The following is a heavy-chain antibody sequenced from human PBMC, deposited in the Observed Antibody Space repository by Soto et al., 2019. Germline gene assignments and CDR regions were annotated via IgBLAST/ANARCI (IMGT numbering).Heavy chain of an antibody. D-gene: IGHD4-17*01. CDR3: ARGNPDYGDAFDI. Sequence: SETLSLTCTVSGGSISSGDYYWSWIRQPPGKGLEWIGYIYYSGGTDYNPSLQSRVTISVDTSKNQLSLKLSSVTAADTAVYSCARGNPDYGDAFDIWGQGTMVTVSS. CDR1: GGSISSGDYY. J-gene: IGHJ3*02. CDR2: IYYSGGT. V-gene: IGHV4-61*08.